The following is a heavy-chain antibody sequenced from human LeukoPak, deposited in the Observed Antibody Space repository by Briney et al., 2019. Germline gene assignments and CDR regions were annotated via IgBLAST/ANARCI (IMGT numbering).Heavy chain of an antibody. V-gene: IGHV3-23*01. CDR1: GFTFSSYA. Sequence: PGGSLRLSCAASGFTFSSYAMSWVRQAPGKGLEWVSAISGSGGSTYYADSVKGRFTISRDNSKNTLYLQMNSLRAEDTAVYYCAKDLKARISGWYSNAFDIWGQGTMVTVSS. CDR3: AKDLKARISGWYSNAFDI. CDR2: ISGSGGST. J-gene: IGHJ3*02. D-gene: IGHD6-19*01.